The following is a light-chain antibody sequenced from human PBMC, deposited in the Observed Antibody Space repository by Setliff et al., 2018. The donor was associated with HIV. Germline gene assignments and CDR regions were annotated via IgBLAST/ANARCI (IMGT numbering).Light chain of an antibody. CDR3: SSYTSSIPLYV. J-gene: IGLJ1*01. Sequence: QSALTQPASVSGSPGQSITISCTGTSSDVGGYNYVSWYQQHPGKAPKLMIYDVSKWPSGVSNRFSGSKSGNTASLTISGLQTEDEADYYCSSYTSSIPLYVFGPGTKVTVL. CDR2: DVS. V-gene: IGLV2-14*01. CDR1: SSDVGGYNY.